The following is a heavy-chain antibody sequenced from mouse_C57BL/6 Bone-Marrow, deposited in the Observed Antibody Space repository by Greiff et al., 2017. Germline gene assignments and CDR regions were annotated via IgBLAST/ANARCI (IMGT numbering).Heavy chain of an antibody. CDR2: IDPANGNT. CDR3: ARYRGSSYSYYFDY. D-gene: IGHD1-1*01. J-gene: IGHJ2*01. Sequence: EVKLQESVAELVRPGASVKLSCTASGFNIKNTYMHWVKQRPEQGLEWIGRIDPANGNTKYAPKFQGKATITADTSSNTAYLQLSSLTSEDTAIYYGARYRGSSYSYYFDYWGQGTTLTVSS. CDR1: GFNIKNTY. V-gene: IGHV14-3*01.